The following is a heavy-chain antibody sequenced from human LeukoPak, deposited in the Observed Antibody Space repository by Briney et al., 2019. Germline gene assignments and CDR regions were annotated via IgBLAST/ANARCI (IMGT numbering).Heavy chain of an antibody. CDR2: ISGSGGST. Sequence: GGSLRLSCAASGFTFSSYAMSWVRQAPGKGLEWVSAISGSGGSTYYADSVKGRFTISRDNSKNTLYLQMNSLRAEDMALYYCAKDIGSTSLGYMDVWGKGTTVTVSS. CDR1: GFTFSSYA. J-gene: IGHJ6*03. D-gene: IGHD2-2*01. CDR3: AKDIGSTSLGYMDV. V-gene: IGHV3-23*01.